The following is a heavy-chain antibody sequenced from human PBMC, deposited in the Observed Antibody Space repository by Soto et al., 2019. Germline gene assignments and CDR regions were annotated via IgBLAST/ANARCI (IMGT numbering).Heavy chain of an antibody. CDR1: GGTFSSYT. J-gene: IGHJ6*02. CDR3: ARSRSGCSGGSCYPHYYGMDG. D-gene: IGHD2-15*01. CDR2: IIPILGIA. V-gene: IGHV1-69*02. Sequence: QVQLVQSGAEVKKPGSSVKVSCKASGGTFSSYTISWVRQAPGQGLEWMGRIIPILGIANYAQKFQGRVTITADKSTSTAYMELSSLRAEDTAVYYCARSRSGCSGGSCYPHYYGMDGWGQGTTVTVSS.